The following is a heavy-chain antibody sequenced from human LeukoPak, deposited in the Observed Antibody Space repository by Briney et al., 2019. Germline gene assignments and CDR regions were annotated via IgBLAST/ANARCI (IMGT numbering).Heavy chain of an antibody. J-gene: IGHJ4*02. V-gene: IGHV4-4*02. CDR3: ARVGTYSSSSGAIDY. CDR2: TYHSGST. D-gene: IGHD6-6*01. Sequence: SETLSLTCAVSGGSISSSNWWSWVRQPPGKGLEWIGETYHSGSTNYNPSLKSRVTISVDKSKNQFSLKLSSVTAADTAVYYCARVGTYSSSSGAIDYWGQGTLVTVSS. CDR1: GGSISSSNW.